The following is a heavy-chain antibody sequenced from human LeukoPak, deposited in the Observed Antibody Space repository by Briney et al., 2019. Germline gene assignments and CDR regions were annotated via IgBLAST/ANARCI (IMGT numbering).Heavy chain of an antibody. CDR1: GYTFTSYA. V-gene: IGHV1-3*01. CDR2: INAGNGNT. CDR3: AREGLVGYFDY. D-gene: IGHD3/OR15-3a*01. J-gene: IGHJ4*02. Sequence: ASVKVSCKASGYTFTSYAMHWVRQAPGQRLEWMGWINAGNGNTKYSQKFQGRVTITRDTSASIAYMELSSLRSEDTAVYYCAREGLVGYFDYWGQGTLSPSPQ.